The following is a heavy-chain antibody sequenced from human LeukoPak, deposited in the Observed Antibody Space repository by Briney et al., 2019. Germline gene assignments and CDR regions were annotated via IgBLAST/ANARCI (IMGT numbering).Heavy chain of an antibody. V-gene: IGHV1-2*02. CDR2: INPNSGGT. Sequence: ASVKVSCKASGDSFTSYYMHWVRQAPGQGLEWMGWINPNSGGTNYAQKFQGRVTMTRDTSISTAYMELSRLRSDDTAVYCCARGYYGSESFYSYWGQGTLVTVSS. D-gene: IGHD3-10*01. CDR3: ARGYYGSESFYSY. J-gene: IGHJ4*02. CDR1: GDSFTSYY.